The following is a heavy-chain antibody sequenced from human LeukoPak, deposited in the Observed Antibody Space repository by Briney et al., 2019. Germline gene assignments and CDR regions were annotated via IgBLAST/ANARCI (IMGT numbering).Heavy chain of an antibody. V-gene: IGHV1-2*02. CDR1: GYTFTGYY. D-gene: IGHD1-1*01. CDR3: ARSRDTNSYPPYYYYYMDV. Sequence: ASVKVSCKTSGYTFTGYYIHWVRQSPGQGLERMGWINPNIGGTDYSQKFQGRVTMTRDTSINTAYMELSRLRSDDTAVYYCARSRDTNSYPPYYYYYMDVRVKGTTVTVSS. J-gene: IGHJ6*03. CDR2: INPNIGGT.